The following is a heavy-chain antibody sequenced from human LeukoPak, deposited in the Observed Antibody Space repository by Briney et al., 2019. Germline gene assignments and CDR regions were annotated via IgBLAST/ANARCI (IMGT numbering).Heavy chain of an antibody. D-gene: IGHD6-13*01. CDR2: IYYSGST. V-gene: IGHV4-59*01. CDR3: ARHFVTPGYSSSRSYYYYYGMDV. CDR1: GGSISSYY. Sequence: SETLSLTCTVSGGSISSYYWSWIRQPPGKGLEWIGYIYYSGSTNYNPSLKSRVTISVDTSKNQFSLKLSSVTAADTAVYYCARHFVTPGYSSSRSYYYYYGMDVWGQGTTVTVSS. J-gene: IGHJ6*02.